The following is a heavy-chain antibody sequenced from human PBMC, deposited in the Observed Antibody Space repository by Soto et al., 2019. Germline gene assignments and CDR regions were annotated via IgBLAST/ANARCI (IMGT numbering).Heavy chain of an antibody. CDR2: VYHTGRT. V-gene: IGHV4-61*01. Sequence: QVQLQESGPGLVKPAETLSLTCTVSGGSFKSGSYSWSWIRQPPGKGLEWIGYVYHTGRTSYNPSLKSRGSISMDTAKNQFSLNLDSVTAADTAGYFCARDFASFDSWGQGTLVTVSS. J-gene: IGHJ4*02. CDR3: ARDFASFDS. CDR1: GGSFKSGSYS. D-gene: IGHD3-3*01.